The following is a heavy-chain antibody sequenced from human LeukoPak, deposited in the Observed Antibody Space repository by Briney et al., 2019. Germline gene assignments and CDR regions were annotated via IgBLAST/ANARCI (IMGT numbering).Heavy chain of an antibody. CDR2: VHSSGST. J-gene: IGHJ4*02. V-gene: IGHV4-4*08. D-gene: IGHD6-13*01. Sequence: SETLSLTCTVSGASISSYYWGWIRQSPGKGLEWIAYVHSSGSTSYNPSLKSRVTISIDTSKKQFSLKLSSVTAADTAVYYCAGDIASYCDCWGQGILVTVSS. CDR3: AGDIASYCDC. CDR1: GASISSYY.